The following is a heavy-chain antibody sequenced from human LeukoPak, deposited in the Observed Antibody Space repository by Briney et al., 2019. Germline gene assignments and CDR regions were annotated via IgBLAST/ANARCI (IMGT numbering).Heavy chain of an antibody. J-gene: IGHJ4*02. V-gene: IGHV4-34*01. Sequence: SETLSLTCAVYGGSFSGYSWSWIRQPPGKGLEWIGEINHSGSTNYNPSLKSRVTISVDTSKNQFSLKLSSVTAADTAVYYCARRPIRGYYFDYWGQGTLVTVSS. CDR2: INHSGST. D-gene: IGHD4-23*01. CDR1: GGSFSGYS. CDR3: ARRPIRGYYFDY.